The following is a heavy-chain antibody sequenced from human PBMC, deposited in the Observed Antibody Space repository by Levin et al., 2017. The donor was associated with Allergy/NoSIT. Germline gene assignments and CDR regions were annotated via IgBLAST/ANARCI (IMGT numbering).Heavy chain of an antibody. D-gene: IGHD3-16*01. CDR1: GGSISSISYY. V-gene: IGHV4-39*01. CDR2: IFYSGST. CDR3: WRHHRVPAIMRVDLYYYYFVDV. J-gene: IGHJ6*03. Sequence: PSETLSLTCTVSGGSISSISYYWVWIRQPPGTGLEWMGSIFYSGSTYYNPSLKSRVTISADTSNNQFSLKVRSVTAADTAVYYCWRHHRVPAIMRVDLYYYYFVDVWGQGTTVTVSS.